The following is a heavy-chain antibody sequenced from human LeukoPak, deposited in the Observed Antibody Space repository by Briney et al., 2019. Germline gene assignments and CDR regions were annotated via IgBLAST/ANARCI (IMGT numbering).Heavy chain of an antibody. CDR1: GSPFTSYW. D-gene: IGHD2-2*01. J-gene: IGHJ3*02. CDR2: IYPGDSDT. Sequence: GESLQISFQGSGSPFTSYWIGWVRQLPGKGLGGMGIIYPGDSDTRYSPSFQGQVTISADKSISTSYLQWSSLKASDTAMYSCARRSRSNTRDDAFDTWGQGTMVTVSS. V-gene: IGHV5-51*01. CDR3: ARRSRSNTRDDAFDT.